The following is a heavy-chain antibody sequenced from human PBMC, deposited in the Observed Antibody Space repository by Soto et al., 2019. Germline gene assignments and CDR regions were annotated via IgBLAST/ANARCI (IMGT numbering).Heavy chain of an antibody. CDR2: ISTYNANA. Sequence: QVQLVQSGAEVKKPGASVKVSCKTSGYTFTNYGVIWVRQAPGQGLEWMGWISTYNANANYQQKLQGRVTMTTDISTSTAYMELRNLRSDHTAVYYCARTTTELRDFYSGMDVWGQGTKVDVSS. CDR3: ARTTTELRDFYSGMDV. J-gene: IGHJ6*02. CDR1: GYTFTNYG. D-gene: IGHD1-7*01. V-gene: IGHV1-18*01.